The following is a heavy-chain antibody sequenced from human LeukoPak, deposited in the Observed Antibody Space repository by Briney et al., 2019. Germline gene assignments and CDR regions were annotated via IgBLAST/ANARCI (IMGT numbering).Heavy chain of an antibody. CDR3: ARVRANWYVYY. CDR1: GFTFSSYS. Sequence: GGSLRLSCAASGFTFSSYSMNWVRQAPGKGLEWVSAISSSSRYIYYADSVKGRFTISRDNAKNSLYLQMISLRAEDTAVYYCARVRANWYVYYWGQGTLVTVSS. D-gene: IGHD6-13*01. V-gene: IGHV3-21*01. J-gene: IGHJ4*02. CDR2: ISSSSRYI.